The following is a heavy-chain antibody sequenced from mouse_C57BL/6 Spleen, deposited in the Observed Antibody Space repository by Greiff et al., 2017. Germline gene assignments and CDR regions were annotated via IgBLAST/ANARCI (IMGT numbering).Heavy chain of an antibody. D-gene: IGHD2-4*01. V-gene: IGHV5-4*01. CDR3: ARDQDYDYDETWFAY. J-gene: IGHJ3*01. Sequence: EVKLVESGGGLVKPGGSLKLSCAASGFTFSSYAMSWVRQTPEKRLEWVATISDGGSYTYYPDNVKGRFTISRDNAKNNLYLQMSHLKSEDIAMYYCARDQDYDYDETWFAYWGQGTLVTVSA. CDR1: GFTFSSYA. CDR2: ISDGGSYT.